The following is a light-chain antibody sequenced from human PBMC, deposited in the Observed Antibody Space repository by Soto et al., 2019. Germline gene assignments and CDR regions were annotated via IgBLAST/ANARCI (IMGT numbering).Light chain of an antibody. V-gene: IGKV1-5*01. Sequence: IQMTQAPSTPSGSVGDRVTITCRASQTISSWLAWYQQKPGKAPKLLIFDAFSLESGVPSRFSGSRSGTEFTLTISSLQPDDYATYYCQQYNSYSPLTFGGGTKVDIK. J-gene: IGKJ4*01. CDR2: DAF. CDR3: QQYNSYSPLT. CDR1: QTISSW.